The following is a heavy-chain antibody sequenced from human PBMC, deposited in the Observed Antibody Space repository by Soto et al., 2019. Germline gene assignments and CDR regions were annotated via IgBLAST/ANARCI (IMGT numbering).Heavy chain of an antibody. V-gene: IGHV1-2*04. J-gene: IGHJ5*02. D-gene: IGHD2-2*01. Sequence: GGTNYAQKFQGWVTMTRDTSISTAYMELSRLRSDDTAVYYCAREGEYCSSTSCPLGERFDPWGQGTLVTVSS. CDR2: GGT. CDR3: AREGEYCSSTSCPLGERFDP.